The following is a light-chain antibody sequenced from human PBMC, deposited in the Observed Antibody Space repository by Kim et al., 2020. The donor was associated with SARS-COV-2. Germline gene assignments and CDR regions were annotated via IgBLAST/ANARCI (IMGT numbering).Light chain of an antibody. CDR3: QQRGS. CDR2: EAS. Sequence: TLSLSPGDTSTLSFRASQGVSNYLAWYQQKPGQAPRLLIYEASKRAAGIPARFSGSGSGTDFTLTISRLEPGDSAVYFCQQRGSFGQGTRLEIK. CDR1: QGVSNY. J-gene: IGKJ5*01. V-gene: IGKV3-11*01.